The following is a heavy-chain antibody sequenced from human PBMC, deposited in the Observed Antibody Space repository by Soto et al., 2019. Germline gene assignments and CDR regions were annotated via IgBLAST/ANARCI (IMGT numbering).Heavy chain of an antibody. CDR2: MSTDGKNI. V-gene: IGHV3-74*01. J-gene: IGHJ4*01. CDR3: ARDQTVAGPSTIDH. D-gene: IGHD6-19*01. CDR1: GFSFSSYW. Sequence: GGSLRLSCAASGFSFSSYWMHWVRQAPGEGLVWVSRMSTDGKNIIYADSVKGRFTISRDNAKNTLYLQLNSLRAEDTGVYYCARDQTVAGPSTIDHWGRGTLVTVSS.